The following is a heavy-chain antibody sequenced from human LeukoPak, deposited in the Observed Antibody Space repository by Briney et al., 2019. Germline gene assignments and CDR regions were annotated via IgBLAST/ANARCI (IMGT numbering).Heavy chain of an antibody. CDR3: AKDLRTSSGWYHFDY. Sequence: PGGSLRLSCAASGFTFSSYSMNWVRQAPGKGLEWVSSISSSSSYIYYADSVKGRFTISRDNSKNTLYLQMNSLRAEDTAVYYCAKDLRTSSGWYHFDYWGQGTLVTVSS. CDR1: GFTFSSYS. V-gene: IGHV3-21*01. D-gene: IGHD6-19*01. J-gene: IGHJ4*02. CDR2: ISSSSSYI.